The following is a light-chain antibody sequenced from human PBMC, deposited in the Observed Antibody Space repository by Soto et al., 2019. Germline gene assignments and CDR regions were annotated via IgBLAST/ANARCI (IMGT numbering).Light chain of an antibody. CDR2: EGS. CDR3: RSYAGSSTFRV. V-gene: IGLV2-23*03. J-gene: IGLJ2*01. CDR1: SSDVGSYNL. Sequence: QSALTQPASVSGSPGQSITISCTGTSSDVGSYNLVSWYQQHPGKAPKLMIYEGSKRPSGVSNRFSGSKSGNTASLTISGLQAEDEADYYCRSYAGSSTFRVFGGGTKVTVL.